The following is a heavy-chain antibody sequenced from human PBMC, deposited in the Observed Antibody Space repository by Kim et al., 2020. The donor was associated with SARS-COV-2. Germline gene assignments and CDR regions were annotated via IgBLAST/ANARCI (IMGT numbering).Heavy chain of an antibody. D-gene: IGHD4-17*01. J-gene: IGHJ4*02. Sequence: ADSVKGRFTISRDNSKNTLYLQMNSLRAEDTAVYYCANLLPTYGDPPVDYWGQGTLVTVSS. V-gene: IGHV3-30*02. CDR3: ANLLPTYGDPPVDY.